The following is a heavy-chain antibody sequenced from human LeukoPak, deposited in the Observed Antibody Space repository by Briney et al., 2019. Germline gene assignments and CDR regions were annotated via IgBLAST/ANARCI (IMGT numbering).Heavy chain of an antibody. D-gene: IGHD3-3*01. CDR3: ARARVVHYNFRSGLHWYFDV. CDR1: GFSISSGHY. J-gene: IGHJ2*01. Sequence: PSETLSLTCAVSGFSISSGHYWAWIRQSPGKGLEWIGTISHSGNTYYNSSLKSRLAVSVDTSSNHFSLNLSSPTAADTAVYHCARARVVHYNFRSGLHWYFDVWGRGTLVTVSS. CDR2: ISHSGNT. V-gene: IGHV4-38-2*01.